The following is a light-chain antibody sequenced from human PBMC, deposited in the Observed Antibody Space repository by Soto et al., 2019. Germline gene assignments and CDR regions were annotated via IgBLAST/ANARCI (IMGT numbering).Light chain of an antibody. V-gene: IGLV2-14*01. CDR1: SSDVGAHNF. CDR3: NSYTSSNTYV. Sequence: QSVLTQPASVSGSPGQAITISCSGSSSDVGAHNFVSWYQHHPGKAPKLMIYEVSNRPSGVSNRFSGSKSGNTASLTISGLQAEDEADYYCNSYTSSNTYVLGSGTNV. J-gene: IGLJ1*01. CDR2: EVS.